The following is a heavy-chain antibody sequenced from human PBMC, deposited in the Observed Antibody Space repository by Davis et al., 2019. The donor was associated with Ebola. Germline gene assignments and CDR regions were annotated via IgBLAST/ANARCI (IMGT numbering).Heavy chain of an antibody. Sequence: ASVKVSCKASGYTFTSYGISWVRQAPGQGLEWMGWISAYNGNTNYAQKLQGRVTMTTDTSTSTAYMELRSLRSDDTAVYYCAINLGYFSGVSSMSHHSYYYYGMDVWGQGTTVTVSS. J-gene: IGHJ6*02. CDR2: ISAYNGNT. CDR1: GYTFTSYG. D-gene: IGHD6-6*01. CDR3: AINLGYFSGVSSMSHHSYYYYGMDV. V-gene: IGHV1-18*01.